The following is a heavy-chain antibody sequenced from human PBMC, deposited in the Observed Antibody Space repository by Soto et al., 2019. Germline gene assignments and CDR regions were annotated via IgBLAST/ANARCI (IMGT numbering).Heavy chain of an antibody. J-gene: IGHJ4*02. Sequence: QVQLQESGPGLVKPSETLSLTCTVSGGSISSYYWSWIRQPPGKGLEWIGYIYYSGSTNYNPSLTSRVTISVHTSKNPSSLKLSSVTAADTAGYYCARRYGDYFDFWGQGTLVTVSS. V-gene: IGHV4-59*08. CDR2: IYYSGST. CDR1: GGSISSYY. CDR3: ARRYGDYFDF. D-gene: IGHD4-17*01.